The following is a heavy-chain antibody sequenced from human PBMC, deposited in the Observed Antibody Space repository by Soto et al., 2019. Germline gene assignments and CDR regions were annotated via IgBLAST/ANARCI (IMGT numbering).Heavy chain of an antibody. V-gene: IGHV3-53*02. J-gene: IGHJ4*02. CDR2: IYSGGST. CDR1: GFTVSSYY. CDR3: ARGRYYYDSSGYHSPFDY. D-gene: IGHD3-22*01. Sequence: EVQLVETGGGLIQPGGSLRVSCAASGFTVSSYYMSWVRQAPGKGLEWVSVIYSGGSTYYADSVKGRFTVSRHNSKNMWSLQMNLLRAEDTAVYYCARGRYYYDSSGYHSPFDYWGQGTLVTVSS.